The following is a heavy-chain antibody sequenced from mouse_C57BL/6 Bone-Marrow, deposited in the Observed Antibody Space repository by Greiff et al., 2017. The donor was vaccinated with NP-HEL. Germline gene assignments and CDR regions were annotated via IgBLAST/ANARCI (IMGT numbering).Heavy chain of an antibody. CDR1: GYTFTSYW. V-gene: IGHV1-69*01. Sequence: QVQLQQPGAELVMPGASVKLSCKASGYTFTSYWMHWVKQRPGQGLEWIGEIDPSDSYTNYNQKFKGKSTLTVDKSSSTAYMQLSSLTSEDSAVYYCVSDYYYGSSWYFYVWGTGTTVTFSS. J-gene: IGHJ1*03. D-gene: IGHD1-1*01. CDR3: VSDYYYGSSWYFYV. CDR2: IDPSDSYT.